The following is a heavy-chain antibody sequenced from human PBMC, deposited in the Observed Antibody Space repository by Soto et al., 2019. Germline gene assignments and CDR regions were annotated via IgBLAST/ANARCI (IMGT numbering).Heavy chain of an antibody. CDR1: GGSFSGYY. CDR2: INHSGST. D-gene: IGHD3-10*01. Sequence: SETLSLTCAVYGGSFSGYYWSWIRQPPGKGLEWIGEINHSGSTNFNPSLKSRVTISVDTSKNQFSLKLSSVTAADTAVYYCARQAGSGDLLFMGYFDYWGQGTLVTVSS. V-gene: IGHV4-34*01. J-gene: IGHJ4*02. CDR3: ARQAGSGDLLFMGYFDY.